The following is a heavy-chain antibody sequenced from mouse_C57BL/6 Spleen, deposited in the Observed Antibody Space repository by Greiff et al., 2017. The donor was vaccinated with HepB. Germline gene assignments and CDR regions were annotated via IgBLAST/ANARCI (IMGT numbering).Heavy chain of an antibody. Sequence: EVKLVESGGGLVQPGGSLKLSCAASGFTFSDYYMYWVRQTPEKRLEWVAYISNGGGSTYYPDTVKGRFTISRDNAKNTLYLQMSRLKSEDTAMYYCARHRGQQAWFAYWGQGTLVTVSA. CDR3: ARHRGQQAWFAY. CDR1: GFTFSDYY. D-gene: IGHD6-1*01. J-gene: IGHJ3*01. CDR2: ISNGGGST. V-gene: IGHV5-12*01.